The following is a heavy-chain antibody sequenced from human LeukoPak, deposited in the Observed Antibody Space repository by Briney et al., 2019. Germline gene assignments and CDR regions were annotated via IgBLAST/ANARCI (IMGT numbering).Heavy chain of an antibody. CDR3: ARDRGDYGGPDY. Sequence: SETLSLTCTVSGVSISSYYWSWIRQPAGKGLEWIGRIYTSGNTNYNPSLKSRVTMSVDTSKNQFSLKLTSVTAADTAVYYCARDRGDYGGPDYWGQGTLVTVSS. D-gene: IGHD4-23*01. CDR1: GVSISSYY. V-gene: IGHV4-4*07. J-gene: IGHJ4*02. CDR2: IYTSGNT.